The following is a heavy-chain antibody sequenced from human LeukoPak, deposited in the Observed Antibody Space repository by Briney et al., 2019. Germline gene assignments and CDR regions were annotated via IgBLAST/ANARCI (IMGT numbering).Heavy chain of an antibody. D-gene: IGHD3-9*01. J-gene: IGHJ4*02. CDR1: GYSISSGDY. CDR2: IYHSGRT. Sequence: SETLSLTCTVSGYSISSGDYWGWIRQPPGKGLEWIGSIYHSGRTYYNPSLKSRVTISVDTSKNQFSLKLSSVTAADTVVYYCARSYYDILTGYSQIDYWGQGTLVTVSS. CDR3: ARSYYDILTGYSQIDY. V-gene: IGHV4-38-2*02.